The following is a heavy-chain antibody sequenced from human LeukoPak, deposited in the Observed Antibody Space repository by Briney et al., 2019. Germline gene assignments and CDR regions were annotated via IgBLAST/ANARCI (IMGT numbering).Heavy chain of an antibody. J-gene: IGHJ6*02. CDR2: ISRSGSTI. V-gene: IGHV3-11*01. D-gene: IGHD4-23*01. Sequence: GGSLRLSCAASGFTFSDYYMSWIRQAPGKGPEWVSYISRSGSTIYYADSVKGRFTISRGNAKNSLYLQMNSLRAEDTAVYYCARDSSGGNYYYYYYGMDVWGQGTTVTVSS. CDR3: ARDSSGGNYYYYYYGMDV. CDR1: GFTFSDYY.